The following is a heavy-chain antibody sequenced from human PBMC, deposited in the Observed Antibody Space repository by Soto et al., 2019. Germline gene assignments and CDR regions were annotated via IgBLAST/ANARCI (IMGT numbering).Heavy chain of an antibody. CDR3: ARDPAIVVIPPTTPSYGMDV. Sequence: GGSLRLSCAAFGFTFRTYTMHWVRQAPGKGLEWVAVISYDGSNKFYADSVKGRFTISRDNSKNTLYLQMDSLRIEDTAVFYCARDPAIVVIPPTTPSYGMDVWGQGTTVTVSS. D-gene: IGHD2-2*01. CDR2: ISYDGSNK. V-gene: IGHV3-30-3*01. CDR1: GFTFRTYT. J-gene: IGHJ6*02.